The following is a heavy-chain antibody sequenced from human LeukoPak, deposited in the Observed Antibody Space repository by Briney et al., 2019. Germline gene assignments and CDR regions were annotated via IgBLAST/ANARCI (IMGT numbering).Heavy chain of an antibody. CDR2: ISAYNGNT. Sequence: ASVKVSCKASGYTFTSYGISWVRQAPGQGLEWMGWISAYNGNTSYAQKLQGRVTMTTDTSTSTAYMELRSLRSDDTAVYYCARLGYYDYVWGSYRSLDYRGQGTLVTVSS. CDR1: GYTFTSYG. CDR3: ARLGYYDYVWGSYRSLDY. J-gene: IGHJ4*02. V-gene: IGHV1-18*01. D-gene: IGHD3-16*02.